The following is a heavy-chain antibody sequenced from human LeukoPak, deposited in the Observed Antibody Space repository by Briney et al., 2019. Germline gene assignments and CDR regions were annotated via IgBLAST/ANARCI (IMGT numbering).Heavy chain of an antibody. Sequence: PGGSLRLSCAASGFTFSSYWMSWVRQAPGKGLEWVANIKQDGSEKYYVDSVKGRFTISRDNAKNSLYLQMNSLRAEDTAVYYCARDSRPNYYGSGSYYPNWFDPWGQGTLVTVSS. CDR3: ARDSRPNYYGSGSYYPNWFDP. CDR2: IKQDGSEK. V-gene: IGHV3-7*03. CDR1: GFTFSSYW. J-gene: IGHJ5*02. D-gene: IGHD3-10*01.